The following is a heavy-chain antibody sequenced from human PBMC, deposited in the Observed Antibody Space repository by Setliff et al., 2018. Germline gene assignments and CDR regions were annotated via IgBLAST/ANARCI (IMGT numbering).Heavy chain of an antibody. CDR1: GYSFTSHY. V-gene: IGHV1-46*01. J-gene: IGHJ4*02. Sequence: ASVKVSCKTSGYSFTSHYMHWVRQAPGQGLEWMGIINPGGLSSSSTQKFEGRVTMTRDTSTSTVYMELNSLTSDDTAVYYCAKPQVDLRWGFESWGQGTPVTVSS. D-gene: IGHD3-16*01. CDR3: AKPQVDLRWGFES. CDR2: INPGGLSS.